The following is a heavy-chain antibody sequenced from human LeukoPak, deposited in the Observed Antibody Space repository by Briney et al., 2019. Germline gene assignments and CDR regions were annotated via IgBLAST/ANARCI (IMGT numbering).Heavy chain of an antibody. V-gene: IGHV3-30*03. J-gene: IGHJ4*02. CDR1: GFTFISYG. CDR2: ISYDGSNK. Sequence: GGSLRLSCAASGFTFISYGMHGVRQAPGKGLKWVAVISYDGSNKYYADSVKGRFTISRDNSKNTLYLQMNSLRAEDTAVYYCARDLFEDGYNFDYWGQGTLVTVPS. CDR3: ARDLFEDGYNFDY. D-gene: IGHD5-24*01.